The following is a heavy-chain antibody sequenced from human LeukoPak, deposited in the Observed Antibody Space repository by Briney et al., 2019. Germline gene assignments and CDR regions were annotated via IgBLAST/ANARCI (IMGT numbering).Heavy chain of an antibody. CDR1: GFTFSSYA. CDR3: ATDIMDRGIPTLRFDP. Sequence: GGSLRLSCAASGFTFSSYAMHWVRQPPGKGLEWVAVISYDGSNKYYVDSVKGRITISRDNSKNTLYLQMNSLRPEDTAVYFCATDIMDRGIPTLRFDPWGQGTLVTVST. D-gene: IGHD3-10*01. J-gene: IGHJ5*02. V-gene: IGHV3-30-3*01. CDR2: ISYDGSNK.